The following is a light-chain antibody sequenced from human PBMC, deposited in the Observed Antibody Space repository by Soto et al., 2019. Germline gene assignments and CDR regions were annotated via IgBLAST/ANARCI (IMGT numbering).Light chain of an antibody. CDR2: GAS. Sequence: EIVLTQSPGTLSLSPGERATLSCRASQSVSSSYLAWYQQKPGQAPRLLIYGASSRATGIPDRLSGSGSGTEFTLTISRLEPEDFAVYYCQQYGRSLWTFGQGTKVEIK. V-gene: IGKV3-20*01. CDR3: QQYGRSLWT. J-gene: IGKJ1*01. CDR1: QSVSSSY.